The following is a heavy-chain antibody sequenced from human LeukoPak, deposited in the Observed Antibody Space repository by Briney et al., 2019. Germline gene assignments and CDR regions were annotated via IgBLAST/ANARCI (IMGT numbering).Heavy chain of an antibody. CDR3: AKDRHHYSYSFDY. CDR1: GFTFSTYG. V-gene: IGHV3-30*18. J-gene: IGHJ4*02. Sequence: GGSLRLSCAASGFTFSTYGMHWVRQAPGKGLEWVAVISYDGSNKYYADSVKGRFTISRDNSKNTLYLQMNSLRAEDTAVFYCAKDRHHYSYSFDYWGQGTLVTVSS. CDR2: ISYDGSNK. D-gene: IGHD4-11*01.